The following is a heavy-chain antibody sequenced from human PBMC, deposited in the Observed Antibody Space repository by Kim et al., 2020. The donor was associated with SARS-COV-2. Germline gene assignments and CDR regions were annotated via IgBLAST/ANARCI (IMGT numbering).Heavy chain of an antibody. CDR2: MNPNSGNT. D-gene: IGHD3-9*01. CDR3: ARGDKDYDILTGYYNAPRYNWFDP. V-gene: IGHV1-8*01. CDR1: GYTFTSYD. Sequence: ASVKVSCKASGYTFTSYDINWVRQATGQGLEWMGWMNPNSGNTGYAQKFQGRVTMTRNTSISTAYMELSSLRSEDTAVYYCARGDKDYDILTGYYNAPRYNWFDPWGQGTLVTVSS. J-gene: IGHJ5*02.